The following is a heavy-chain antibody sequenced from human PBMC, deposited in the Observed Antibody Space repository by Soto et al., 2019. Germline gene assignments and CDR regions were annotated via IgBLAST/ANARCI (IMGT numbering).Heavy chain of an antibody. CDR2: IIPIFGPA. V-gene: IGHV1-69*01. D-gene: IGHD2-2*01. CDR1: GRTFSSHS. CDR3: ATGSFTSTGGRIGYHYNAMDV. Sequence: QVQLVQSGAEVKKPGSSVKVSCKSSGRTFSSHSINWVRQAPGQGLEWMGGIIPIFGPANFAKKFQGRVTITADESTTTAYMELSSLRSEDTVVYYCATGSFTSTGGRIGYHYNAMDVWGQGTTVTVSS. J-gene: IGHJ6*02.